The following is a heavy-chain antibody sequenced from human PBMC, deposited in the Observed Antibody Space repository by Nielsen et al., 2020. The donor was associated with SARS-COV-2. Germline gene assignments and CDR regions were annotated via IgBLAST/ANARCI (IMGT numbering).Heavy chain of an antibody. CDR3: ARIGYCSGGSCFHNWFDP. D-gene: IGHD2-15*01. V-gene: IGHV3-7*01. CDR2: IKQDGSEK. CDR1: GFTFSSYW. J-gene: IGHJ5*02. Sequence: GGSLRLSCAASGFTFSSYWMSWVRQAPGKGLEWVANIKQDGSEKYYVDSVKGRFTISRDNAKNSLYLQMNSLRAEDTAVYNCARIGYCSGGSCFHNWFDPWGQGTLVTVSS.